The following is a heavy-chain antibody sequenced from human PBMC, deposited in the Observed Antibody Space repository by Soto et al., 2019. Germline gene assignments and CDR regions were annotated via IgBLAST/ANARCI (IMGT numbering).Heavy chain of an antibody. V-gene: IGHV3-15*07. CDR2: IKSKTDGGTT. J-gene: IGHJ4*02. Sequence: EVQLVESGGGLVKPGGSLRLSCAASGFTFSNVWMNWVRQAPGKGLEWVGRIKSKTDGGTTDYAAPVKGRFTISRDDSKNTLYLQMNILKTGDTAVYYCTPLALKYGSGWYEFSDWGQGTMVTVSS. CDR3: TPLALKYGSGWYEFSD. CDR1: GFTFSNVW. D-gene: IGHD6-19*01.